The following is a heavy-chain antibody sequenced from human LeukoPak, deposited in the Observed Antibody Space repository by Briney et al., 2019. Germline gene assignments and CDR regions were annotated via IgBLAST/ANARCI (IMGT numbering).Heavy chain of an antibody. D-gene: IGHD3-10*01. CDR3: ATGRRVYYGSGNLLY. CDR2: FDPEDGET. CDR1: EYTLTELS. J-gene: IGHJ4*02. V-gene: IGHV1-24*01. Sequence: GASVKVSCKVSEYTLTELSMHWVRQAPGKGLEWIGGFDPEDGETIYAQKFQGRVTMTEDTSTDTAYMELSSLRSEDTAVYYCATGRRVYYGSGNLLYWGQGTLVTVSS.